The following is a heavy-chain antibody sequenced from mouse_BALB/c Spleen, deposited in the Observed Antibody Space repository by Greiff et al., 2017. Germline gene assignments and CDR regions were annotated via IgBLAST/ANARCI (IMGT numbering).Heavy chain of an antibody. CDR2: IDPENGDT. D-gene: IGHD1-2*01. CDR3: PITTATDYFDY. V-gene: IGHV14-4*02. CDR1: GFIIKDYY. Sequence: EVQLQQSGAELVRSGASVKLSCTASGFIIKDYYMHWVKQRPEQGLEWIGWIDPENGDTEYAPKFQGKATMTADTSSNTAYLQLSSLTSEDTAVYYCPITTATDYFDYGGQGTTLTVSS. J-gene: IGHJ2*01.